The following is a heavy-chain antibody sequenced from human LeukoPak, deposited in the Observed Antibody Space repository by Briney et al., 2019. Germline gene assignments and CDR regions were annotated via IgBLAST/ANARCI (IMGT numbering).Heavy chain of an antibody. Sequence: ASVKVTCKASGGTFSSYTISWVRQAPGQGLEWMGRIIPILGIANYAQKFQGRVTITADKSTSTAYMELSSLRSEDTAVYYCASPRALYCSSTSCQTANGAFDIWGQGTMVTVSS. CDR1: GGTFSSYT. CDR3: ASPRALYCSSTSCQTANGAFDI. V-gene: IGHV1-69*02. J-gene: IGHJ3*02. CDR2: IIPILGIA. D-gene: IGHD2-2*01.